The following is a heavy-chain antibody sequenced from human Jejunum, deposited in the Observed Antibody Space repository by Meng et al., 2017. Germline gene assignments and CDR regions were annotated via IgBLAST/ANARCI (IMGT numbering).Heavy chain of an antibody. Sequence: QVKLQQGGAGLLKPSDTLSHTCAVYGGSISDYYWTWIRQPPGKGLEWIGEINDSGSTTYNPSLKSRVTISVDTSKSQFYLRVSSVTAADTAVYYCARGNEYSNYGADFWGQGTLVTVSS. D-gene: IGHD4-11*01. V-gene: IGHV4-34*01. J-gene: IGHJ4*02. CDR1: GGSISDYY. CDR3: ARGNEYSNYGADF. CDR2: INDSGST.